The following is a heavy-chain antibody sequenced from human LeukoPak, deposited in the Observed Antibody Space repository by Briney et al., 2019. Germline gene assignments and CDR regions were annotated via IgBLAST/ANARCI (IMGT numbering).Heavy chain of an antibody. CDR1: GGSISSSSYY. CDR3: ARALWFGESIPYWYYGMDV. D-gene: IGHD3-10*01. J-gene: IGHJ6*02. Sequence: SETLSLTCTVSGGSISSSSYYWGWIRQPPGKGLEWIGSIYYSGSTYYNPSLKSRVTISVDTSKNQFSLKLSSVTAADTAVYYCARALWFGESIPYWYYGMDVWGQGTTVTVSS. CDR2: IYYSGST. V-gene: IGHV4-39*07.